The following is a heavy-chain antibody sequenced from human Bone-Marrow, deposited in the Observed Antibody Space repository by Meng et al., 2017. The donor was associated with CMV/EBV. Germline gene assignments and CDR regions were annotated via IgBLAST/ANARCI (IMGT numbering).Heavy chain of an antibody. CDR3: ARGGGGMDV. D-gene: IGHD3-16*01. CDR1: GGTFNYYA. Sequence: SVKVSCKASGGTFNYYAINWVRQAPGQGLEWMGRIIPILGIANYAQKFQGRVTITADKSTSTAYMELSSLRSEDTAVYYCARGGGGMDVWGQGTTVTVSS. J-gene: IGHJ6*02. V-gene: IGHV1-69*04. CDR2: IIPILGIA.